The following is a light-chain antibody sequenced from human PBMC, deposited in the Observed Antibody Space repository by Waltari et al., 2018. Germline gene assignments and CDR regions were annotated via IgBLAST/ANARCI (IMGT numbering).Light chain of an antibody. CDR2: RNN. CDR3: QSYDSSLTAWV. V-gene: IGLV1-40*01. Sequence: QSVLTQPPSVSGAPGQSVTISCTGSSSNIGAGYDVHWYQQLPGASPKLRIFRNNSRPSGVPDRFSGYKSGTSASLAITGLQAEDEADYSCQSYDSSLTAWVFGGGTRVTVL. J-gene: IGLJ3*02. CDR1: SSNIGAGYD.